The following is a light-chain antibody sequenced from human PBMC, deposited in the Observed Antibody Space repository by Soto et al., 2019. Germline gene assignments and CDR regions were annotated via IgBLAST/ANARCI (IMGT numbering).Light chain of an antibody. CDR1: QGISNW. J-gene: IGKJ1*01. CDR3: QQYNSYSP. V-gene: IGKV1-5*01. CDR2: DAS. Sequence: IQITQSPSSLSASVGYRVTITCRASQGISNWLAWYQQKPGKAPKLLIYDASSLESGVPSRFSGGGFGTEFTLTISSLQPDDFGTYYCQQYNSYSPFGQGTKVDI.